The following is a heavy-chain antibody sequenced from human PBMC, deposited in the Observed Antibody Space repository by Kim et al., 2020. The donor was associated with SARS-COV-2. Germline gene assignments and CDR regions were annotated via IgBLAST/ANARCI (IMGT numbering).Heavy chain of an antibody. V-gene: IGHV1-46*01. D-gene: IGHD4-17*01. Sequence: YAQKFTGRVTMTRDTSTSTVYMELSSLRSEDTAVYYCASYSTVTTSGGDYWGQGTLVTVSS. CDR3: ASYSTVTTSGGDY. J-gene: IGHJ4*02.